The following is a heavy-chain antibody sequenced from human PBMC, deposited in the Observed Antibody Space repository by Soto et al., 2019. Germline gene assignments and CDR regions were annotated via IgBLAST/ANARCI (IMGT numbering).Heavy chain of an antibody. D-gene: IGHD5-12*01. CDR1: GGSISPYY. Sequence: SENLSVTCTGSGGSISPYYWRWIRQPPGKGLEWIGYIYYSGNTNYNPSLKSRVTISVDTAKSQFSLELRSVTAADTAVDYCAKEVGWLPPGCFDHWGKGMLVP. V-gene: IGHV4-59*01. J-gene: IGHJ5*02. CDR2: IYYSGNT. CDR3: AKEVGWLPPGCFDH.